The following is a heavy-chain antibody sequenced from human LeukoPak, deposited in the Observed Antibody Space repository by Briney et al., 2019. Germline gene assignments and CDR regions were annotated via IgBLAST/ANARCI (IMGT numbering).Heavy chain of an antibody. CDR1: GFTFGSYG. CDR2: IWYDGSNK. Sequence: GGSLRLSCAASGFTFGSYGMHWVRQAPGKGLEWVAVIWYDGSNKYYADSVKGRFTISRDNSKNTLYLQMNSLRAEDTAVYYCAREGYGDPSWFDPWGQGTLVTVSS. CDR3: AREGYGDPSWFDP. J-gene: IGHJ5*02. V-gene: IGHV3-33*01. D-gene: IGHD4-17*01.